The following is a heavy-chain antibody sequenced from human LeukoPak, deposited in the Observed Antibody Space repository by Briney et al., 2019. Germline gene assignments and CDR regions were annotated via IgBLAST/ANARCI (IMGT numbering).Heavy chain of an antibody. Sequence: GGSLRLSCAASGFTFSSYGMHWVRQAPGKGLEWVANIKQDGREKYYVDSVKGRFTISRDNTKNSLYLQMNSLRAEDTAVYYCASERPSSSWYDYWGQGTLVTVSS. CDR3: ASERPSSSWYDY. V-gene: IGHV3-7*01. D-gene: IGHD6-13*01. CDR1: GFTFSSYG. J-gene: IGHJ4*02. CDR2: IKQDGREK.